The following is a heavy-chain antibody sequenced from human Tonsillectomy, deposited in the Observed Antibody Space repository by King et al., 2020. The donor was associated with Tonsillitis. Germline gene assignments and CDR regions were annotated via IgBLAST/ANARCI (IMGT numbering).Heavy chain of an antibody. D-gene: IGHD6-19*01. CDR3: ARETAVALLDY. Sequence: VQLQESGPGLVKPSQTLSLTCAVSGVSISSGGYSWSWIRQPLGKGLEWIGYIYYSGSTSYNPSLKSRVTISVDTSQNQFSLKLSSVTAAATAVYYCARETAVALLDYWGQGTLVTVSS. CDR1: GVSISSGGYS. J-gene: IGHJ4*02. CDR2: IYYSGST. V-gene: IGHV4-30-4*07.